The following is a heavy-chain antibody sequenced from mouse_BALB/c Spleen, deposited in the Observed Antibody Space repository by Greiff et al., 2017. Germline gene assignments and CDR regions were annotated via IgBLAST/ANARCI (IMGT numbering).Heavy chain of an antibody. CDR2: ISDGGSYT. J-gene: IGHJ1*01. CDR3: ARGDYGNHWYFDV. V-gene: IGHV5-4*02. Sequence: EVKVVESGGGLVKPGGSLKLSCAASGFTFSDYYMYWVRQTPEKRLEWVATISDGGSYTYYPDSVKGRFTISRDNAKNNLYLQMSSLKSEDTAMYYCARGDYGNHWYFDVWGAGTTVTVSS. CDR1: GFTFSDYY. D-gene: IGHD2-1*01.